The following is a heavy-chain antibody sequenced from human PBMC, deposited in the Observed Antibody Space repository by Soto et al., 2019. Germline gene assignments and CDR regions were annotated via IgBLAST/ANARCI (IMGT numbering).Heavy chain of an antibody. J-gene: IGHJ3*02. CDR2: IIPIFGTE. CDR3: AHPHKPLVPAATMGIQLWTRTAGAFYI. D-gene: IGHD5-18*01. CDR1: GGTFSSYA. Sequence: QVQLVQSGAEVKKPGSSVKVSCKASGGTFSSYAISWVRQAPGQGLEWMGGIIPIFGTENYAQKFQGRVTITADKSKNTDYKELSSMRSENKEVYYCAHPHKPLVPAATMGIQLWTRTAGAFYIWGQGTMVNVSS. V-gene: IGHV1-69*06.